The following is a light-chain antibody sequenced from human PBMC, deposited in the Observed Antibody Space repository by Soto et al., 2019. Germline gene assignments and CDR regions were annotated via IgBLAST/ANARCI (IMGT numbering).Light chain of an antibody. J-gene: IGKJ2*01. CDR3: QQYNSYSYT. CDR2: KAS. V-gene: IGKV1-5*03. CDR1: QSIISW. Sequence: IHMTHSPSTLSASVLYRVTITCRASQSIISWLAWYQQKPGKAPKLLIYKASSLESGVPSRFSGSGSGTESTLTISSLQPDDFATYYCQQYNSYSYTFGQGTKVDIK.